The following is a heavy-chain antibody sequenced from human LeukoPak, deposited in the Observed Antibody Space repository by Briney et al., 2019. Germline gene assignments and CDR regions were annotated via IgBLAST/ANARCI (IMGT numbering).Heavy chain of an antibody. CDR1: GFTFSSYA. CDR2: ISYDGSNK. D-gene: IGHD3-3*02. CDR3: ARDGIGDHFWSLFDY. V-gene: IGHV3-30-3*01. Sequence: GGSLRLSCAASGFTFSSYAMHWVRQAPGKGLEWVAVISYDGSNKYYADSVKGRFTISRDNSKNTLYLQMNSLRAEDTAVYYCARDGIGDHFWSLFDYWGQGTLVTVSS. J-gene: IGHJ4*02.